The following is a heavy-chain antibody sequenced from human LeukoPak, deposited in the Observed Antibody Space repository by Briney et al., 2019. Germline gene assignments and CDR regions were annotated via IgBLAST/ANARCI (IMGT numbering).Heavy chain of an antibody. J-gene: IGHJ4*02. Sequence: ASVKVSCKASGYTFTGYYMHWVRQAPGQGLEWMGWINPSGGSTSYAQKFQGRVTMTRDMSTSTVYMELSSLRSEDTAVYYCARVLRYGDYLTTLGYWGQGTLVTVSS. D-gene: IGHD4-17*01. CDR1: GYTFTGYY. CDR2: INPSGGST. CDR3: ARVLRYGDYLTTLGY. V-gene: IGHV1-46*01.